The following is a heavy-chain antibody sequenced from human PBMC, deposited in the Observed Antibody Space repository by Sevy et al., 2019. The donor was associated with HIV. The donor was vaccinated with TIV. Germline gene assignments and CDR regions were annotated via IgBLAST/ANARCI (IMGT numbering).Heavy chain of an antibody. Sequence: GGSLRLSCAASGFTLSSYGMHWVRQAPGKGLEWVAVIRYDGSNKYYADSVKGRFTISRDNSKNTLYLQMTSLRAEDTAVYYCVRDRVGITISAEWGGGMDVWGQGTTVTVSS. CDR3: VRDRVGITISAEWGGGMDV. V-gene: IGHV3-33*01. D-gene: IGHD3-3*01. CDR2: IRYDGSNK. J-gene: IGHJ6*02. CDR1: GFTLSSYG.